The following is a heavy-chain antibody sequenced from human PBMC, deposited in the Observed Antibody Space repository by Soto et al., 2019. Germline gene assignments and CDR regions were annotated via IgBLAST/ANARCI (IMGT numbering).Heavy chain of an antibody. D-gene: IGHD4-17*01. Sequence: LETLPLTCTVSGVSISSSSYYLGWIRQPPGKGLEWIGSIYYSGSTYYNPSLKSRVTISVDTSKNQFSLKLSSVTAADTAVYYCARQGHTVTPTWWGQGTLVTVLL. CDR2: IYYSGST. V-gene: IGHV4-39*01. CDR3: ARQGHTVTPTW. J-gene: IGHJ1*01. CDR1: GVSISSSSYY.